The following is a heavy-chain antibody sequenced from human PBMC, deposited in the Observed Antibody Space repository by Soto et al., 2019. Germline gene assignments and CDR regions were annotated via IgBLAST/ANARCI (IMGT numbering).Heavy chain of an antibody. D-gene: IGHD6-6*01. V-gene: IGHV4-38-2*01. CDR2: IYHSGST. CDR1: GYSISSGYY. Sequence: SETLSLTCAVPGYSISSGYYWGWIRQPPGKGLEWIGSIYHSGSTYYNPSLKSRVTISVDTSKNQFSLKLSSVTAADTAVYYCERTYEQLRNYGMDVLRHGTALTVSS. CDR3: ERTYEQLRNYGMDV. J-gene: IGHJ6*02.